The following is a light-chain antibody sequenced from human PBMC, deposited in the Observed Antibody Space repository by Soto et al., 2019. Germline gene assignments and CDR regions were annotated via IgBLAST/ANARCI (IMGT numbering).Light chain of an antibody. Sequence: QSVLTQPASVSGSPGQAITISCTGASSDVGGYDFVSWFQQHPGKAPKLLIYEVSNRPSGVSNRFSGSKSGNMASLTISGLQAEDESDYFCSSYTSSSDFYIFGTGTKVTVL. V-gene: IGLV2-14*01. CDR2: EVS. CDR3: SSYTSSSDFYI. J-gene: IGLJ1*01. CDR1: SSDVGGYDF.